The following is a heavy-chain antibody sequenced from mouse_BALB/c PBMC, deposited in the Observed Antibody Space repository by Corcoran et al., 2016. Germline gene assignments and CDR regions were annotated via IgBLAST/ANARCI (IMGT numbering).Heavy chain of an antibody. D-gene: IGHD2-2*01. CDR3: ARKDGYAFAY. CDR1: GYTFTNYG. V-gene: IGHV9-3-1*01. CDR2: INTYTGEP. Sequence: QIQLVQSGPELKKPGETVKISCKASGYTFTNYGMNWVKQAPGKGLKWMGWINTYTGEPTYADDFKGRFAFSLETSASTAYLQINNLKNEDTATYFCARKDGYAFAYWGQGTLVTVSA. J-gene: IGHJ3*01.